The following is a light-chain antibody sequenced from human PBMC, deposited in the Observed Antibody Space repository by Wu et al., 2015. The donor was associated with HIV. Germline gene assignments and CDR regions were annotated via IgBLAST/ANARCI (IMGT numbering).Light chain of an antibody. V-gene: IGKV1-39*01. J-gene: IGKJ2*01. Sequence: DIQMTQSPSTLSASVGDRVTITCRASQSISSWLAWYQQKPGKAPKLLIYTSSTLHGGVPSRFNGSGSGTDFALTISNLQAEDFATYYCQQSYSTPYTFGQGTKLEI. CDR1: QSISSW. CDR2: TSS. CDR3: QQSYSTPYT.